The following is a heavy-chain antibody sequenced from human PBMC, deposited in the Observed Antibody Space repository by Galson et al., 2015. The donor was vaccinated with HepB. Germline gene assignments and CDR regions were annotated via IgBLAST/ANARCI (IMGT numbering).Heavy chain of an antibody. D-gene: IGHD6-13*01. CDR3: AREGLAAAGSYYYYGMDV. V-gene: IGHV1-3*01. Sequence: SVKVSCKASGYTFTSYAMHWVRQAPGQRLEWMGWINAGNGNTKYSQKFQGRVTTTRDTSASTAYMELSSLRSEDTAVYYCAREGLAAAGSYYYYGMDVWGQGTTVTVSS. CDR1: GYTFTSYA. J-gene: IGHJ6*02. CDR2: INAGNGNT.